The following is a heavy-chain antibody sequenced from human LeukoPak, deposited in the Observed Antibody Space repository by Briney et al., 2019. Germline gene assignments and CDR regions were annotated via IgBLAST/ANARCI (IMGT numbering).Heavy chain of an antibody. CDR2: IYISGST. D-gene: IGHD1-1*01. Sequence: PSETLSLTCTVSVGSISSYYWSWIRQPAGKGLEWIGRIYISGSTNYNPSLKSRVTMSVDKSKNQFSLKLSSVTAADTAVYYCARDRGTWNDDGFDYWGQGTLVTVSS. CDR3: ARDRGTWNDDGFDY. CDR1: VGSISSYY. V-gene: IGHV4-4*07. J-gene: IGHJ4*02.